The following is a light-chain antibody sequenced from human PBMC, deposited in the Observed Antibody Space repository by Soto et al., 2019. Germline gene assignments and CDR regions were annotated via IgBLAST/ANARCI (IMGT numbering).Light chain of an antibody. J-gene: IGKJ2*01. Sequence: DIQMTQSPSSLSASVGDRVTITCRASQSVDTYLNWYQHKPGIAPKLLIYAASNLRSGVPSRLSGSGSGTDFTLTISSLQPEDFATYYCLQSYSFPYTFGQGTKVGIK. CDR2: AAS. CDR3: LQSYSFPYT. V-gene: IGKV1-39*01. CDR1: QSVDTY.